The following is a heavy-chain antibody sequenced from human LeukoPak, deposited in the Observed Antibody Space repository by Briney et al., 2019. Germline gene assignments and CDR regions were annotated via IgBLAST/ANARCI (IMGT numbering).Heavy chain of an antibody. D-gene: IGHD2-2*01. CDR1: GYTFTSNY. Sequence: ASVKVSCKASGYTFTSNYIHWVRQAPGQGLEWMGWISAYNGNTNYAQKLQGRVTMTTDTSTSTAYMELRSLRSDDTAVYYCARDRKIVVVVPAATCLDYWGQGTLVTVSS. J-gene: IGHJ4*02. CDR2: ISAYNGNT. CDR3: ARDRKIVVVVPAATCLDY. V-gene: IGHV1-18*04.